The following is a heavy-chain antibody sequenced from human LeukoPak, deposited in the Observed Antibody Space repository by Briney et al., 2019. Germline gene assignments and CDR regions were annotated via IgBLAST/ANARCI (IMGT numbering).Heavy chain of an antibody. J-gene: IGHJ4*02. D-gene: IGHD6-13*01. CDR2: ISGSGGST. V-gene: IGHV3-23*01. CDR1: GFTFSTYA. CDR3: ARVIRAAPGKGYFDY. Sequence: GGSLRLSCAASGFTFSTYAMTWVRQAPGKGLEWASSISGSGGSTYHADSVKGRFTISRDSSKNTLYLQMNSLRAEDTAIYYCARVIRAAPGKGYFDYWGQGTLVTVSS.